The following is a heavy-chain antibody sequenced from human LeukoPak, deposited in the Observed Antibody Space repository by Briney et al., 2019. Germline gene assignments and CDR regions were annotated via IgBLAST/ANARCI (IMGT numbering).Heavy chain of an antibody. Sequence: SETLSLTCTVSGGSISSYYWSWIRQPPGKGLEWIGYIYYSGTTNYNPSLKSRVTISVDTSKNQFSLKLSSVTAADTAVYFCARGVYIAAAQYGYWGQGTLVAVSS. V-gene: IGHV4-59*01. J-gene: IGHJ4*02. D-gene: IGHD6-13*01. CDR3: ARGVYIAAAQYGY. CDR1: GGSISSYY. CDR2: IYYSGTT.